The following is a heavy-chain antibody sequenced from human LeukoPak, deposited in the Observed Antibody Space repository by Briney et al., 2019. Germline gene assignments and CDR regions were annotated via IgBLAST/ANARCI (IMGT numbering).Heavy chain of an antibody. CDR1: GGSFSGYY. Sequence: SETLSLTCAVYGGSFSGYYWSWIRQPPGKGLEWIGEINHSGSTNYNPSLKSRVTISVDTSKNQFSLKLSSVTAADTAVYYCARGPGLLWFGELLRYYYYYYMDVWGKGTTVTVSS. D-gene: IGHD3-10*01. V-gene: IGHV4-34*01. CDR3: ARGPGLLWFGELLRYYYYYYMDV. J-gene: IGHJ6*03. CDR2: INHSGST.